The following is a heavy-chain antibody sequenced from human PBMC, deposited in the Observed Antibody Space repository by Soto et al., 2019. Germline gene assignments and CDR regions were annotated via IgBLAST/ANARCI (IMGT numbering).Heavy chain of an antibody. J-gene: IGHJ4*02. CDR3: ARAYYYDSSGYSAY. Sequence: GASVKVSCKASGGTFSSYTISWVRQAPGQRLEWMGRINAGNGNTKYAQKFQGRVTITRDKSASTAYMELSSLRSEDTAVYYCARAYYYDSSGYSAYWGQGTLVTVSS. V-gene: IGHV1-3*01. D-gene: IGHD3-22*01. CDR1: GGTFSSYT. CDR2: INAGNGNT.